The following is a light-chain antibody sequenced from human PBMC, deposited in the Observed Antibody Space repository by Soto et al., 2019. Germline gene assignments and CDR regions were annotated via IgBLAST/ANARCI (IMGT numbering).Light chain of an antibody. CDR3: QQRYNWPPT. V-gene: IGKV3-11*01. J-gene: IGKJ1*01. CDR1: QYVSSF. CDR2: DAS. Sequence: EIVFTQSPATLSLSPGARATLSCRASQYVSSFLAWYQQKAGQAPRLLIYDASHRATGIPARFSGSGSGTDFTLTINSLEPEDFALYYCQQRYNWPPTFGQGTKVDIK.